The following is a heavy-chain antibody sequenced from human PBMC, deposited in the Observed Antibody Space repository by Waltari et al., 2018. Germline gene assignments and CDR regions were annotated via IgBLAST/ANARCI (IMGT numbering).Heavy chain of an antibody. J-gene: IGHJ4*02. CDR3: AKGIAVAASFDN. CDR2: ISSDGSNK. D-gene: IGHD6-19*01. V-gene: IGHV3-30*18. CDR1: GFTFSSYG. Sequence: QVQLVESGGGVVQPGRSLRLSCAASGFTFSSYGLHWVRRAPGKGLEWVAVISSDGSNKCEADSVKSRITMSRDNSKNTLYLQMNSLRAEDTAVYYCAKGIAVAASFDNWGQGTLVTVSS.